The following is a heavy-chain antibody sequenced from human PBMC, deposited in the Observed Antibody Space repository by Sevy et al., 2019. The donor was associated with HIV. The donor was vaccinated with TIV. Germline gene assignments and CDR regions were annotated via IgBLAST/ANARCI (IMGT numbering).Heavy chain of an antibody. Sequence: GGSLRLSCAASGFTFSSYWMSWVRQAPGKGLEWVANIKQDGSEKYYVDSVKGRFTISRDNAKNSLYLQMNSLRAEDTAVYYCARSATYYDILTGYYHLYYFDYWGQGTPVTVSS. CDR3: ARSATYYDILTGYYHLYYFDY. J-gene: IGHJ4*02. D-gene: IGHD3-9*01. CDR1: GFTFSSYW. V-gene: IGHV3-7*03. CDR2: IKQDGSEK.